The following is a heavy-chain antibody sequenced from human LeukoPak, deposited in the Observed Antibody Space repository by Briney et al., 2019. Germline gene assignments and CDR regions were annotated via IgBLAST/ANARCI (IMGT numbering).Heavy chain of an antibody. V-gene: IGHV1-46*02. J-gene: IGHJ3*02. CDR1: GYTFNSSY. D-gene: IGHD6-6*01. CDR3: ARSQLEAFDI. CDR2: INPSDDST. Sequence: GASVKVSCKASGYTFNSSYMHWVRQAPGQGLEWMGIINPSDDSTRYAQKFQGRVTMTKDTSTNTVYMHLSSLSSDDTAVYYCARSQLEAFDIWGQGTMVTVSS.